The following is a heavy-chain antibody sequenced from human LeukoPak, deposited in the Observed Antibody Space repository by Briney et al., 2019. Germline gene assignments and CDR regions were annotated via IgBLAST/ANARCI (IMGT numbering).Heavy chain of an antibody. CDR2: ISAYNGNT. Sequence: ASVKVSCKASGYTFTSYGISWVRQAPGQGLEWMGWISAYNGNTNYAQKLQGRVTMTTDTSTSTAYMELRSLRSDDTAVYYCARRNYYDSSGYYIDYWGQGTLVTVSS. V-gene: IGHV1-18*01. CDR3: ARRNYYDSSGYYIDY. J-gene: IGHJ4*02. D-gene: IGHD3-22*01. CDR1: GYTFTSYG.